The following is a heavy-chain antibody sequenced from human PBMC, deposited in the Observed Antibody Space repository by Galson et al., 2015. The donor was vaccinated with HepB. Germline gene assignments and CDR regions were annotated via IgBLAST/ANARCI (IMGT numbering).Heavy chain of an antibody. CDR1: GGSVSSGTYY. CDR2: IHYSGNT. Sequence: ETLSLTCTVSGGSVSSGTYYWSWLRQPPGKGLEWIGSIHYSGNTNYNPSLKSRVTLSVDTSKNQFSLKLSSVTAADPAVYYCATGMTTGGGSGDDAFDIWGQGTMVTVSS. CDR3: ATGMTTGGGSGDDAFDI. V-gene: IGHV4-61*01. J-gene: IGHJ3*02. D-gene: IGHD3-10*01.